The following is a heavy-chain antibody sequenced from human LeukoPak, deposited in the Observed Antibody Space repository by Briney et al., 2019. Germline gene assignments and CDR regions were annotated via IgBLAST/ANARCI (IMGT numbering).Heavy chain of an antibody. V-gene: IGHV4-39*01. Sequence: NPSETLSLTGTVSGGSISSSSYYWGWIRQPPGKGLEWIGSIYYSGSTYYNPSLKSRVTISVDTSKNQFSLKLSSVTAADTAVYYCASGNYYDSSGYGWGQGTMVTVSS. D-gene: IGHD3-22*01. CDR2: IYYSGST. CDR1: GGSISSSSYY. J-gene: IGHJ3*01. CDR3: ASGNYYDSSGYG.